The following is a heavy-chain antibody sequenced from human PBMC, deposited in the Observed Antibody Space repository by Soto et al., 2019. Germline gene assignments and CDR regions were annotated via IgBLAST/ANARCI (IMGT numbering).Heavy chain of an antibody. D-gene: IGHD4-17*01. J-gene: IGHJ3*02. CDR1: GFTVSSNY. V-gene: IGHV3-53*04. CDR3: ARGWGGDYVTGHAFDI. Sequence: GGSLRLSCAASGFTVSSNYMSWVRQAPGKGLEWVSVIYSGGSTYYADSVKGRFTISRHNSKNTLYLQMNSLRAEDTAVYYCARGWGGDYVTGHAFDIWGQGTMVTVSS. CDR2: IYSGGST.